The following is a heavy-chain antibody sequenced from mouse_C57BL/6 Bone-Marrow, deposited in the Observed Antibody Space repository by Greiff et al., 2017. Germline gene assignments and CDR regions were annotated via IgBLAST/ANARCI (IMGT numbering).Heavy chain of an antibody. V-gene: IGHV1-81*01. D-gene: IGHD1-1*01. J-gene: IGHJ3*01. Sequence: VKLQQSGAELARPGASVKLSCKASGYTFTSYGISWVKQRTGQGLEWIGEIYPRSGNTYYNEKFKGKATLTADKSSSTAYMELRSLTSEDSAVYFCARSYYCAWFAYWGQGTLVTVSA. CDR2: IYPRSGNT. CDR1: GYTFTSYG. CDR3: ARSYYCAWFAY.